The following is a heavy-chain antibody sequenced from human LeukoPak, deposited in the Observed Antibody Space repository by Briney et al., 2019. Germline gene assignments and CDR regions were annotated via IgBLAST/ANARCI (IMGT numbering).Heavy chain of an antibody. J-gene: IGHJ5*02. CDR1: GYTFTGYS. CDR2: INHNTGGT. Sequence: ASVKVSCKASGYTFTGYSMHWVRQAPGQGLEWMGWINHNTGGTNFAQKFQGRVTMTRYTSISTAYMELSRLRSDDTAMYYCAREDRESWFDPWGQGTLVTVSS. CDR3: AREDRESWFDP. D-gene: IGHD1-26*01. V-gene: IGHV1-2*02.